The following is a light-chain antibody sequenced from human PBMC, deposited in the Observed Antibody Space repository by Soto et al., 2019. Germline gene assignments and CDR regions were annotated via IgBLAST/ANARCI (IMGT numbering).Light chain of an antibody. CDR2: DAS. Sequence: IQMTQSPSTLSASVGDRVTITCRASQSIGTWLAWYQHRPGKAPSLLIYDASTLRSGVPSRFSGSGSGTEFTLTISSLQADDFATYYCQQSDTYPLTFGRGTRLEIK. V-gene: IGKV1-5*01. J-gene: IGKJ5*01. CDR1: QSIGTW. CDR3: QQSDTYPLT.